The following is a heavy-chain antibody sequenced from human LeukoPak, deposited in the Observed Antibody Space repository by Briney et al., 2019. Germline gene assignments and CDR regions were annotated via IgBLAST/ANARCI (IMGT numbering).Heavy chain of an antibody. Sequence: PGGSLSLSCAASGLPLNSYSMHWVGQAPGKGLEGVAVISYVGSNKYYADSVKGRFTISRDNSKNTLYLQMTSLRAEDTAVYYCARDEKGQVVRAHSGAFDIWGQGAMVTVSS. D-gene: IGHD1-26*01. V-gene: IGHV3-30-3*01. CDR2: ISYVGSNK. J-gene: IGHJ3*02. CDR1: GLPLNSYS. CDR3: ARDEKGQVVRAHSGAFDI.